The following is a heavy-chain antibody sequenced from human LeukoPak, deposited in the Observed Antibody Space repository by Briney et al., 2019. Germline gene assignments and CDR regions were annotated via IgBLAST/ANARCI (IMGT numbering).Heavy chain of an antibody. Sequence: GGSLRLSCAASGFTFSSYAMHWVRQAPGKGLEWVAVISYDGSNKYYADSVKGRFTISRDNSKNTLYLQMNSLRAEDTAVYYCARCRGVRVTARVTLDYWGQGALVTVSS. V-gene: IGHV3-30-3*01. D-gene: IGHD5-18*01. J-gene: IGHJ4*02. CDR1: GFTFSSYA. CDR3: ARCRGVRVTARVTLDY. CDR2: ISYDGSNK.